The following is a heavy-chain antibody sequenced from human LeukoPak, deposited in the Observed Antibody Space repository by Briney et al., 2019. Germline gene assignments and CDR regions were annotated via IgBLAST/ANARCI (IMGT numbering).Heavy chain of an antibody. CDR1: GGSFSSSSHY. J-gene: IGHJ4*02. V-gene: IGHV4-39*01. CDR2: MYYSGST. CDR3: AVRGTVVTGWN. D-gene: IGHD4-23*01. Sequence: SETLSLTCTVSGGSFSSSSHYWGWVRQPPGKGLEWIGSMYYSGSTYYNASLRSRVAISVDTSRDQFSLKLSSVTAADTAVYYCAVRGTVVTGWNWGQGTLVTVSS.